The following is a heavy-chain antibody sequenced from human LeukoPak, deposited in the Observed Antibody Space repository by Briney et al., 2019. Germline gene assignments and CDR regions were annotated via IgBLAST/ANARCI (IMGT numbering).Heavy chain of an antibody. D-gene: IGHD4-17*01. Sequence: SETLSLTCIVSGDSISSSSYYWGWIRQPPGKGLEWIGSIDSGGSTYYRPSLKSRVTLSVDTSKNQFSLKFTSVTAADTAVYYCARAPGTTFDYWGHGNMVTVSS. CDR1: GDSISSSSYY. CDR2: IDSGGST. CDR3: ARAPGTTFDY. J-gene: IGHJ4*01. V-gene: IGHV4-39*01.